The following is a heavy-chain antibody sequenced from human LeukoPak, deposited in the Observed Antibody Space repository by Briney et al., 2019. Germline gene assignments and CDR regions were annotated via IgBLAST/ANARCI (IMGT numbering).Heavy chain of an antibody. V-gene: IGHV4-61*01. Sequence: SETLSLTCSVSGGSVSSRNYSWTWIRQPPGKGLKWIGYIYNSGSTKCNPSLKSRVTISVDTSKNQFSLKLSSVTAADTAVYYCATDRQVYGSGEYYFDYWGQGTLVSVSS. CDR1: GGSVSSRNYS. CDR2: IYNSGST. D-gene: IGHD3-10*01. CDR3: ATDRQVYGSGEYYFDY. J-gene: IGHJ4*02.